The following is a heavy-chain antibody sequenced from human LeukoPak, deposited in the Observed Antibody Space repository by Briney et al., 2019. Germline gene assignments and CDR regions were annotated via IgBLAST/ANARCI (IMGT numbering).Heavy chain of an antibody. CDR1: GYTFTGYY. CDR3: ARDGGSGGSPLQFTPDY. V-gene: IGHV1-2*06. J-gene: IGHJ4*02. Sequence: GASVKVSCKASGYTFTGYYMHWLRQAPGQGLEWMGRFNPNSGGTNYAQKFQGRVTMTRDTSISTAYMELGRLRSDDTAVYYCARDGGSGGSPLQFTPDYWGQGTLVTVSS. D-gene: IGHD2-15*01. CDR2: FNPNSGGT.